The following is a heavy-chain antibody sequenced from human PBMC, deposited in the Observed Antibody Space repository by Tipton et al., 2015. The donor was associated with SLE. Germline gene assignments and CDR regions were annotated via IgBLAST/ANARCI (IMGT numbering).Heavy chain of an antibody. D-gene: IGHD6-19*01. V-gene: IGHV4-34*01. Sequence: TLSLTCAVYGGSFSGYYWSWIRQPPGKGLEWIGEINHSGSTNYNPSLKSRVTISVDTSKNQFSLKLSSVTAADTAVYYCARLAVAGRDYGGQGTLVTVSS. CDR3: ARLAVAGRDY. CDR2: INHSGST. J-gene: IGHJ4*02. CDR1: GGSFSGYY.